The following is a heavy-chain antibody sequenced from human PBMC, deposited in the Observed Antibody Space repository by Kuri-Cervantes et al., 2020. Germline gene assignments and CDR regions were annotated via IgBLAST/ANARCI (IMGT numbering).Heavy chain of an antibody. CDR3: ARVGINDYGDGGYFDL. V-gene: IGHV3-48*03. CDR2: ISSSGSTI. D-gene: IGHD4-17*01. J-gene: IGHJ2*01. Sequence: GESLKISCAASGFTFSSYEMNWVRQAPGKGLEWVSYISSSGSTIYYADSVKGRFTISRDNAKNSLYLQMYSLRAEDTAVYYCARVGINDYGDGGYFDLWGRGTLVTVSS. CDR1: GFTFSSYE.